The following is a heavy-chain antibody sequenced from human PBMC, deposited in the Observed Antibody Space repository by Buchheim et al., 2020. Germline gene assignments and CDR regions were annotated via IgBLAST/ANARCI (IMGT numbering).Heavy chain of an antibody. CDR3: ARQMDY. V-gene: IGHV3-48*02. Sequence: EVQLVESGGGLVQPGGSLRLSCAASGFTFSSYSMNWVRQAPGKGLEWISYISNSGNIIYADSVKGRFTISRDNAKNPVYLQMNSLRDEDTAVYYCARQMDYWGQGTL. CDR2: ISNSGNI. CDR1: GFTFSSYS. J-gene: IGHJ4*02.